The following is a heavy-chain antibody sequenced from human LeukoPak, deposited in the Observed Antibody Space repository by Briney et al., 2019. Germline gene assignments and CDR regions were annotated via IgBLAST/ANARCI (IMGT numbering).Heavy chain of an antibody. CDR2: IDTDGSNT. J-gene: IGHJ4*02. CDR1: GFTFSSYW. Sequence: QPGGSLRLSCAASGFTFSSYWIHWVRQAPGKGLVRVSRIDTDGSNTNYADSVKGRFTISRDNANNSLFLQMNSLRAEDTAVYYCAKQPPTTMTTGGRDYWGQGTLVTVSS. D-gene: IGHD4-17*01. V-gene: IGHV3-74*01. CDR3: AKQPPTTMTTGGRDY.